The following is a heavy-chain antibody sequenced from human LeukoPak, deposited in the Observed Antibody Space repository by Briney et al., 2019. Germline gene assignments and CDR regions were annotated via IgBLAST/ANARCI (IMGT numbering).Heavy chain of an antibody. CDR2: ISAYNGNT. J-gene: IGHJ6*02. D-gene: IGHD3-9*01. Sequence: ASVKVSCKASGYTFTSYGISWVRQAPGQGLEWMGWISAYNGNTNYAQKLQGRVTMTTDTSTSTAYMELRSLRSDDTAVYYCARVAPSPYYDILTGYYYYYGMDVWGQGTTVTVSS. CDR3: ARVAPSPYYDILTGYYYYYGMDV. CDR1: GYTFTSYG. V-gene: IGHV1-18*01.